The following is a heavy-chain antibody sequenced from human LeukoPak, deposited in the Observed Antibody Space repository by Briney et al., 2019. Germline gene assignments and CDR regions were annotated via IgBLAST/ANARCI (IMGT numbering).Heavy chain of an antibody. CDR3: ASVRAYYYDSSGHTFDY. CDR1: GYTFTGYY. Sequence: ASVKVSRKASGYTFTGYYMHWVRQAPGQGLEWMGWINPNSGGTNYAQKFQGRVTMTRDTSISTAYMELSRLRSDDTAVYYCASVRAYYYDSSGHTFDYWGQGTLVTVSS. D-gene: IGHD3-22*01. V-gene: IGHV1-2*02. CDR2: INPNSGGT. J-gene: IGHJ4*02.